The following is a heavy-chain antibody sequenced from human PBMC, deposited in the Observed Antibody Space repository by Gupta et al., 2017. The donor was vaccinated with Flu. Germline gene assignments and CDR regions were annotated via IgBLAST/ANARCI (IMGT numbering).Heavy chain of an antibody. CDR2: IRTTSERGPFTT. D-gene: IGHD1-26*01. CDR1: GFTFSSYP. Sequence: EVHLVESGGGLVQPGGSLKLFCAASGFTFSSYPMNWVRQAPGQGLEWVSNIRTTSERGPFTTYYADSVKGRFTISRDDAKKSLYLQMDSLRDEDTAVYYCATDSQWAFDFWGQGTLVTVSS. CDR3: ATDSQWAFDF. J-gene: IGHJ4*02. V-gene: IGHV3-48*02.